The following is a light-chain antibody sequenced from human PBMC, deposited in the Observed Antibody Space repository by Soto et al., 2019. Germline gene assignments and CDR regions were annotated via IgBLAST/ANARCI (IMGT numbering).Light chain of an antibody. CDR3: QQSYSTMWT. V-gene: IGKV1-5*03. CDR1: QSVSIW. J-gene: IGKJ1*01. CDR2: KSS. Sequence: DIQMTQSPSTLSSFEGDRVTISCRASQSVSIWLAWYQQTPGRAPKLLIYKSSILESGVPSRFSGSGSETDFTLTISSLQPEDFATYSCQQSYSTMWTFGQGTKVDIK.